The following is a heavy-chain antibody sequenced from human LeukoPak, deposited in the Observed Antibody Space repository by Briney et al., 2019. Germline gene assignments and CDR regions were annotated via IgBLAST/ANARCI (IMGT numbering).Heavy chain of an antibody. D-gene: IGHD7-27*01. Sequence: GGSLRLSCAASGFTFSSYGMHWVRQAPGKGLEWVSFIRYDGSNKYYADSVKGRFTISRDNSKNTLYLQMNSLRAEDTAVYYCAKDAGEAPGAFDIWGQGTMVTVSS. V-gene: IGHV3-30*02. CDR3: AKDAGEAPGAFDI. CDR2: IRYDGSNK. J-gene: IGHJ3*02. CDR1: GFTFSSYG.